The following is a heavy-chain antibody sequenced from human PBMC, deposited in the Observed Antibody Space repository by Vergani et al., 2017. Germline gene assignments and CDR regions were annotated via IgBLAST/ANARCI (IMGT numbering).Heavy chain of an antibody. D-gene: IGHD6-6*01. CDR1: GFTFSSHA. CDR3: AREVGRSSSSPQWGYYYYYMDV. Sequence: EVQLLESGGGLVQPGGSLRLSCAASGFTFSSHAMSWVRQAPGEGLEWVSALSGSGVTTYYSDSVKGRFTVSRDNSKNTLYLQMNSLRAEDTAVYYCAREVGRSSSSPQWGYYYYYMDVWGKGTTVTVSS. CDR2: LSGSGVTT. V-gene: IGHV3-23*01. J-gene: IGHJ6*03.